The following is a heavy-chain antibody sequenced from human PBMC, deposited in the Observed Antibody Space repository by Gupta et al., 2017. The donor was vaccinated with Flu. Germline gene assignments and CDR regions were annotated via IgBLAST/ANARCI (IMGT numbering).Heavy chain of an antibody. CDR3: AREGQEGWLQLPAWDCDL. D-gene: IGHD5-24*01. CDR2: INAGNGYT. Sequence: QVHLVQSGAEVRKPGASVKLSCEASGYTFTRYRIHWVRQAPGQRLEWIGWINAGNGYTKYSQNFQGRVTVTRDTSATKAYMELRSLRSEDTAVYYCAREGQEGWLQLPAWDCDLWGRGTLGNVSS. V-gene: IGHV1-3*01. J-gene: IGHJ2*01. CDR1: GYTFTRYR.